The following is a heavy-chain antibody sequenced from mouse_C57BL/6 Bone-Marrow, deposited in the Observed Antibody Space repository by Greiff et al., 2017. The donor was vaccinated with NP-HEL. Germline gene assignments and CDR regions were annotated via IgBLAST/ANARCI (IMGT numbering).Heavy chain of an antibody. D-gene: IGHD2-4*01. Sequence: QVQLQQPGAELVKPGASVKLSCKASGYTFTSYWMHWVKQRPGQGLEWIGMIHPNSGSTNYNEKFKSKATLTVDKSSSTAYMQLSSLTSEDSAVYYCARYPSRDDYDSPWFAYWGQGTLVTVSA. V-gene: IGHV1-64*01. CDR1: GYTFTSYW. CDR3: ARYPSRDDYDSPWFAY. J-gene: IGHJ3*01. CDR2: IHPNSGST.